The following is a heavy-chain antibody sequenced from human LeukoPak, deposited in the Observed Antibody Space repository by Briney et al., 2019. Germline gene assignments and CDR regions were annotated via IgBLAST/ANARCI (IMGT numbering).Heavy chain of an antibody. CDR1: GGSISSGSYY. V-gene: IGHV4-61*02. CDR2: IYTSGST. D-gene: IGHD3-22*01. J-gene: IGHJ4*02. CDR3: AREPYSYYHDSSGHFDY. Sequence: SETLSLTCTVSGGSISSGSYYWSWIRQPAGKGLEWIGRIYTSGSTNYNPSLKSRVTISVDTSKNQFSLKLSSVTAADTAVYYCAREPYSYYHDSSGHFDYWGQGTLVTVSS.